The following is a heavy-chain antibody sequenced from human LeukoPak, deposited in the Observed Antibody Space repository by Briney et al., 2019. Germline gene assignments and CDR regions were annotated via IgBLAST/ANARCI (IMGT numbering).Heavy chain of an antibody. Sequence: GGSLRLSCAASGFTFSSYAMSWVRQAPGKGLEWVSAISGSGGSTYYADSVKGRFTISRDNSKNTLYLQMNSLRAEDTAVYYCAKAKPTPRYCSSTSCYGSFDYWGQGTLVTVSS. D-gene: IGHD2-2*01. CDR1: GFTFSSYA. CDR3: AKAKPTPRYCSSTSCYGSFDY. CDR2: ISGSGGST. J-gene: IGHJ4*02. V-gene: IGHV3-23*01.